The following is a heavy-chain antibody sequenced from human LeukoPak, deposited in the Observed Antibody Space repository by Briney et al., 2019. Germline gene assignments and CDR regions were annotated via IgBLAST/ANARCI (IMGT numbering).Heavy chain of an antibody. J-gene: IGHJ5*02. D-gene: IGHD2-15*01. V-gene: IGHV4-59*08. CDR3: ARHYCSGGTCYNWFDP. CDR1: GGSISSYY. CDR2: IYYSGST. Sequence: SETLSLTCTVSGGSISSYYWSWIRQPPGKGLEWIGYIYYSGSTNYNPSLKSRVTISVDTSKNQFSPKLSSVTAADTAVYFCARHYCSGGTCYNWFDPWGQGTLVTVSS.